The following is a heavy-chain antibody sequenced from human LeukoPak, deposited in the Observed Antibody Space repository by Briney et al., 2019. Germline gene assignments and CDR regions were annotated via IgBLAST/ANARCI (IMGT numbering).Heavy chain of an antibody. CDR3: ARDSSEFQSLIFH. V-gene: IGHV1-69*13. J-gene: IGHJ1*01. Sequence: ASVKVSCKASGGTFSNYAISWVRQAPGQGLEWMGGITPMFGTAKYAQKFQGRVTITADESTSTAYMELSSLRSEDTAVYYCARDSSEFQSLIFHWGQGTLVTVSS. CDR2: ITPMFGTA. D-gene: IGHD3-3*01. CDR1: GGTFSNYA.